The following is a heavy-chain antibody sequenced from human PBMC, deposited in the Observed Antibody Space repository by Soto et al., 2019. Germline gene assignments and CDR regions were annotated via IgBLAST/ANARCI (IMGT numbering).Heavy chain of an antibody. CDR2: IIPIFGKA. CDR1: GGTFSSYA. D-gene: IGHD6-6*01. CDR3: ASSTVAARPLDY. Sequence: SVKVSCKASGGTFSSYAISWVRQAPGQGLEWMGGIIPIFGKANYAQKFQGRITITEDTSTNTAYMELSSLRSDDTAVYYCASSTVAARPLDYWGQGTLVTVS. J-gene: IGHJ4*02. V-gene: IGHV1-69*06.